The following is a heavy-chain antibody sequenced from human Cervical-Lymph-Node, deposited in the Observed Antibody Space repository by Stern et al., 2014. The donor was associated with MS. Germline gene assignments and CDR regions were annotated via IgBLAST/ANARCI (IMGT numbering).Heavy chain of an antibody. CDR2: IYWDDDK. J-gene: IGHJ5*02. CDR1: GFSLSVSGVA. Sequence: QVTLRESGPTLVKPTQTLTLTCTFSGFSLSVSGVAVAWIRPPPGKALECLALIYWDDDKRYSPSLKSRLSITKDTSKNQVILTMTNMDPVDTGTYYCAHKSNAGGWLDPWGQGARVIVSS. D-gene: IGHD1-26*01. CDR3: AHKSNAGGWLDP. V-gene: IGHV2-5*02.